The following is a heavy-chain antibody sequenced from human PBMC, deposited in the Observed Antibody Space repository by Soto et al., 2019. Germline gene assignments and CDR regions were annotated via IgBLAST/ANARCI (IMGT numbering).Heavy chain of an antibody. D-gene: IGHD5-18*01. Sequence: QVQLVQSGAEVKKPGSSVKVSCKASGGTFSSYAISWVRQAPGQGLEWMGGIIPIFGTANYAQKFQGRVTITADESTSTAYMELSSLRSEDTAVYYCARDLGYRKRLGYYYGMDVWGQGTTVTVSS. CDR1: GGTFSSYA. CDR3: ARDLGYRKRLGYYYGMDV. V-gene: IGHV1-69*01. CDR2: IIPIFGTA. J-gene: IGHJ6*02.